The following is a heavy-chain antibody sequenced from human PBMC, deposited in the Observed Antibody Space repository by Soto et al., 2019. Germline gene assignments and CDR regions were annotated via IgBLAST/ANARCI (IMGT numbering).Heavy chain of an antibody. CDR2: LSTSGSTM. Sequence: EVQLVESGGGFVQPGGSLRLSCTASGFTFSNYEMTWVRQAPGKGLEWVSYLSTSGSTMYYADSVKGRFTISRDNAKNSLFLQMNSRRAEDTAVYYCARENSPAGLDVWGQGTTVTVSS. V-gene: IGHV3-48*03. J-gene: IGHJ6*02. CDR3: ARENSPAGLDV. CDR1: GFTFSNYE. D-gene: IGHD6-13*01.